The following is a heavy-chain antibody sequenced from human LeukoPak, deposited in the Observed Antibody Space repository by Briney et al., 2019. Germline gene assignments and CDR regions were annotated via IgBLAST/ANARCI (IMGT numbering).Heavy chain of an antibody. D-gene: IGHD3-22*01. J-gene: IGHJ6*02. V-gene: IGHV3-30*04. CDR2: ISYDGSNK. CDR3: ARVIAPWDYYGTDV. Sequence: GGSLRLSCAASGFTFSSYAMHWVRQAPGKGLEWVAVISYDGSNKYYADSVKGRFTISRDNSKNTLYLQMNSLRAEDTAVYYCARVIAPWDYYGTDVWGQGTTVTVSS. CDR1: GFTFSSYA.